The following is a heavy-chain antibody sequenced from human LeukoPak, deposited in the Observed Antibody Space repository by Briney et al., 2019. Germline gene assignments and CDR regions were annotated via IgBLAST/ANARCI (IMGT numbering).Heavy chain of an antibody. CDR2: IYYSGST. D-gene: IGHD3-22*01. V-gene: IGHV4-61*01. CDR1: GGSVSSSHSY. J-gene: IGHJ4*02. CDR3: ASELNYYDSSGWRGHFDY. Sequence: SETLSLTCTVSGGSVSSSHSYWSWIRQPPGKGLEWIGYIYYSGSTNYNPSLKSRVTISVDTSKNQFSLKLSSVTAADTAVYYCASELNYYDSSGWRGHFDYWGQGTLVTVSS.